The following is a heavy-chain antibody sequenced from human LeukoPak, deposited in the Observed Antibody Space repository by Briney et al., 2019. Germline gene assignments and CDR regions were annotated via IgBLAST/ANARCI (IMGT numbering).Heavy chain of an antibody. CDR2: ISSSSYI. CDR1: GLTFNSYA. V-gene: IGHV3-21*01. CDR3: ARETGYSSGWYLNLDY. Sequence: PGGSLRLSCAASGLTFNSYAMNWVRQAPGKGLEWVSSISSSSYIYYADSVKGRFTISRDNAKNSLYLQMNSLRAEDTAVYYCARETGYSSGWYLNLDYWGQGTLVTVSS. D-gene: IGHD6-19*01. J-gene: IGHJ4*02.